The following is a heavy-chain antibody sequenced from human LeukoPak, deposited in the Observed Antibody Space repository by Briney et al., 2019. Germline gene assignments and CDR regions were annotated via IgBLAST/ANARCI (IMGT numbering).Heavy chain of an antibody. CDR1: GFTVSSNY. D-gene: IGHD6-13*01. V-gene: IGHV3-53*01. Sequence: PGGSLRLSCAASGFTVSSNYMSWVRQAPGKGLEWVSVVYSSTSTDYADSVKGRFTISRDNSKNTLFLQMNSLRAEDTAVYYCARSAAGARYFDFWGQGTLVTVSS. J-gene: IGHJ4*02. CDR3: ARSAAGARYFDF. CDR2: VYSSTST.